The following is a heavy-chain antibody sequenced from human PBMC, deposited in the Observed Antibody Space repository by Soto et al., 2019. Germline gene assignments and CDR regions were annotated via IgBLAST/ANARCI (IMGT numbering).Heavy chain of an antibody. CDR1: GGSISSYY. V-gene: IGHV4-59*01. D-gene: IGHD3-10*02. CDR3: ASMIGDPVLSFDA. Sequence: QVQLQESGPGLVKPSETLSLTCTVSGGSISSYYWSWIRQPPGKGLEWIGFIFYSGTTSYNPSLKRRLTISLDTSEYQLALPLNSVTAADAAVYYCASMIGDPVLSFDAWGQGTLVAVSS. J-gene: IGHJ5*02. CDR2: IFYSGTT.